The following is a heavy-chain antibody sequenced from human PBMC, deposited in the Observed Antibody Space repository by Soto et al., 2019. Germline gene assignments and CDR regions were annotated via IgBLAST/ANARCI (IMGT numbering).Heavy chain of an antibody. CDR1: GGSLIDDY. J-gene: IGHJ3*02. Sequence: QVQLQESGPGLVKPLETVSLTCTVSGGSLIDDYWNWIRQPPGKGLEWIGYVYYSGSTNYNPSLKSRVTISLDTSKKQFSLKLISVAAADTAVYYCARGNDYKSAPFDIWGHGTMVCVSS. D-gene: IGHD3-16*01. V-gene: IGHV4-59*01. CDR3: ARGNDYKSAPFDI. CDR2: VYYSGST.